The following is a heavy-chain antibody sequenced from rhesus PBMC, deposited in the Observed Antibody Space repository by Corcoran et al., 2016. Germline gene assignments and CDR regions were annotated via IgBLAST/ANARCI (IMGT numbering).Heavy chain of an antibody. Sequence: QVQLQASGPGRVKPSEPLSLTCAVSGGSISSHYWSWIPQPPGKGLGWIGRIPGSGGTTDYNPSLKSRVTISTDTSKNQFSLNLNSVTAADTAVYYCARLGYWCFDLWGPGTPITISS. CDR2: IPGSGGTT. CDR1: GGSISSHY. V-gene: IGHV4-173*01. D-gene: IGHD1-44*01. J-gene: IGHJ2*01. CDR3: ARLGYWCFDL.